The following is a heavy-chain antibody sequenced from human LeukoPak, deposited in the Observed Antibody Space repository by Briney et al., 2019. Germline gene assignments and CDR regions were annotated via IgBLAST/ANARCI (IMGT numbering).Heavy chain of an antibody. CDR1: GGSISSGSYY. D-gene: IGHD1-1*01. J-gene: IGHJ4*02. CDR2: IYTSGST. CDR3: ARNAWSPTRGYFDY. V-gene: IGHV4-61*02. Sequence: SQTLSLTCTVSGGSISSGSYYWSWIRQPAGKGLEWIGRIYTSGSTNYNPSLKSRVTISVDTSKNQFSLKLSSVTAADTAVYYCARNAWSPTRGYFDYWGQGTLVTVSS.